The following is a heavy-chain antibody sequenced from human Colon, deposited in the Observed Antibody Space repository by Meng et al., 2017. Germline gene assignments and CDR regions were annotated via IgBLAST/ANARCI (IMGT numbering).Heavy chain of an antibody. V-gene: IGHV4-4*02. CDR1: GGSISSYNW. CDR2: IDLGGTP. Sequence: QLPLQESGPGLVGPSGTLSLTRAVSGGSISSYNWWSWVRQPPGKGLEWIGQIDLGGTPYYNPSLESRVIMSLDKSKNQLSLRLTSVAAADTAVYYCARHGGWHFDYWGQGALVTVSS. D-gene: IGHD6-19*01. CDR3: ARHGGWHFDY. J-gene: IGHJ4*02.